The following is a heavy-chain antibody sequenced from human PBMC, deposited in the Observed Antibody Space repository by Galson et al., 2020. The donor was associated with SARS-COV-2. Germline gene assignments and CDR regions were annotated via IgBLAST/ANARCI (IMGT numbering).Heavy chain of an antibody. D-gene: IGHD5-12*01. Sequence: ALHGESLKISCAASGFTFSTYWMHWVRQAPGKGLVWVSRIHRDGSTTTYADSVKGRFTISRDNAKNTLYLQMSSLRAEDTAVYYCARESAVQGGFYMDVWGRGSTVTVSS. CDR2: IHRDGSTT. CDR3: ARESAVQGGFYMDV. J-gene: IGHJ6*03. CDR1: GFTFSTYW. V-gene: IGHV3-74*01.